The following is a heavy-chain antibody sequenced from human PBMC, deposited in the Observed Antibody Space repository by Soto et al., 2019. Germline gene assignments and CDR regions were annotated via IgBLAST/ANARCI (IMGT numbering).Heavy chain of an antibody. J-gene: IGHJ3*02. CDR1: GGSISTYY. CDR3: ARHKDQLWNHDVFDI. V-gene: IGHV4-59*08. Sequence: QVQLQQSGPGLVKPSETLSLSCSVSGGSISTYYWSWIRQPPGKGLEWIGYIYFSGTTDYNPSLKSRVTISVDTSKDQFSLKLTSVTAADAAVYYCARHKDQLWNHDVFDIWGQGTVVTVSS. D-gene: IGHD2-2*01. CDR2: IYFSGTT.